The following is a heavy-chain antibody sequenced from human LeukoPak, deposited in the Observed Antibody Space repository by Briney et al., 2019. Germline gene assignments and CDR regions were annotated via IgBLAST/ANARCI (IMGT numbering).Heavy chain of an antibody. Sequence: PSEPLSLTCTVSGYSISSGYYWGWIRQPPGKGLEWIGSIYHSGSTYYNPSLKSRVTISVDTSKNQSSLKLSSVTAADTAVYYCARDPSGSYFSDIWGQGTMVTVSS. CDR1: GYSISSGYY. CDR3: ARDPSGSYFSDI. CDR2: IYHSGST. D-gene: IGHD1-26*01. V-gene: IGHV4-38-2*02. J-gene: IGHJ3*02.